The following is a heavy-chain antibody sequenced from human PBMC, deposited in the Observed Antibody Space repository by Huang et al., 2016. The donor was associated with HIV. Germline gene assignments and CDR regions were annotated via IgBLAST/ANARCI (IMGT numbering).Heavy chain of an antibody. J-gene: IGHJ4*02. Sequence: QVQLVQSGAEVKKPGSSVKVSCKASGGSFSNHVFSWVRQGPGQGLEWMGGIIPIFGTTNYAQKCQGRVTITADESTGTAYLELSSLRSEDTAVYFCARESNIGVVPHTIKFFDYWGQGTLVTVSS. CDR3: ARESNIGVVPHTIKFFDY. V-gene: IGHV1-69*01. D-gene: IGHD2-2*01. CDR2: IIPIFGTT. CDR1: GGSFSNHV.